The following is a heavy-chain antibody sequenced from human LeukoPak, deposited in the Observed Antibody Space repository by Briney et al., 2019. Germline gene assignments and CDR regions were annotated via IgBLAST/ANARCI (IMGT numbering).Heavy chain of an antibody. CDR1: GFTFSSYW. Sequence: GGSLRLSCAASGFTFSSYWMSWVRQAPGKGLEWVANIKQDGSEKYYVDSVKGRFTISRDNAKNSLYLQMNSLRAEDTAVYYCARDHYDFWSGYLQNYYYYMDVWGKGTTVTVSS. V-gene: IGHV3-7*01. J-gene: IGHJ6*03. CDR2: IKQDGSEK. CDR3: ARDHYDFWSGYLQNYYYYMDV. D-gene: IGHD3-3*01.